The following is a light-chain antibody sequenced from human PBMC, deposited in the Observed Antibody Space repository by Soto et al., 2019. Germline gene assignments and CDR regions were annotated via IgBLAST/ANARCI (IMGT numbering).Light chain of an antibody. CDR3: QKYNIAPRP. CDR2: AAS. CDR1: QGISNY. V-gene: IGKV1-27*01. J-gene: IGKJ1*01. Sequence: DIQMTHSPSSLSASVGDRVTITCRASQGISNYLAWYQQKPGKVPKLLIYAASTLQSGVPSRFSGSGSGTYFTLTNSSLQPDDVATYYCQKYNIAPRPFGQGTKVELK.